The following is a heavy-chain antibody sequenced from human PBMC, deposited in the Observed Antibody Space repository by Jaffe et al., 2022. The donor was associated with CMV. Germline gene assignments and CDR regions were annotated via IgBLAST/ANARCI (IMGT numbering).Heavy chain of an antibody. J-gene: IGHJ4*02. D-gene: IGHD2-15*01. CDR2: IKSETDGGTT. Sequence: EVQLVESGGGLVNPGGSLRLSCAASGFTFNNAWMSWVRQAPGKGLEWVGRIKSETDGGTTEFAAPVKGRFTISREDSKNMLYLQMNSLKTEDTAVYYCSTQGGGLWGQGILVTVSS. CDR3: STQGGGL. CDR1: GFTFNNAW. V-gene: IGHV3-15*01.